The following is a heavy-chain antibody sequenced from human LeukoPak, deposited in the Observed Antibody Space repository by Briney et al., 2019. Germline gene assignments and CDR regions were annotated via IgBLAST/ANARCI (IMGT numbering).Heavy chain of an antibody. J-gene: IGHJ4*02. Sequence: SETQSLTCTVSGASFNSDDQYWNWIRQSPGKGLEWIGSIHPSGMLYNNPSLESRVTMSRDTSKNQFSLNLNSVTAADTAVYICSRGLDSRKLGYWGQGILVTVSS. V-gene: IGHV4-31*03. CDR2: IHPSGML. CDR1: GASFNSDDQY. CDR3: SRGLDSRKLGY. D-gene: IGHD3-22*01.